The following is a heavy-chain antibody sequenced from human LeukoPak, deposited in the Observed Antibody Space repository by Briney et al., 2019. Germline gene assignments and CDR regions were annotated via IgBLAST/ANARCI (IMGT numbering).Heavy chain of an antibody. Sequence: PGRSLRLSCAASGFTFSSYAMHWVRQAPGQGLEWVAVIWYDGSNRDYADSVKGRFTISRVNSKNTVYLQMNSLRAEDTAVYYCAKDSLDWGQGTLVTVSS. CDR3: AKDSLD. CDR1: GFTFSSYA. CDR2: IWYDGSNR. J-gene: IGHJ4*02. V-gene: IGHV3-33*06.